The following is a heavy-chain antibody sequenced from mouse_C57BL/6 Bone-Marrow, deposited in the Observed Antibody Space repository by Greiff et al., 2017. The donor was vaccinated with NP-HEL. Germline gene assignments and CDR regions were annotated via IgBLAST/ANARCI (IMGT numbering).Heavy chain of an antibody. CDR3: AMVGYYAAWFAY. J-gene: IGHJ3*01. D-gene: IGHD2-3*01. CDR2: ISSGGSYT. CDR1: GFTFSSYG. V-gene: IGHV5-6*01. Sequence: EVNLVESGGDLVKPGGSLKLSCAASGFTFSSYGMSWVRQTPDKRLEWVATISSGGSYTYYPDSVKGRFTISRDNAKNTLYLQMSSLKSEDTAMYYCAMVGYYAAWFAYWGQGTLVTVSA.